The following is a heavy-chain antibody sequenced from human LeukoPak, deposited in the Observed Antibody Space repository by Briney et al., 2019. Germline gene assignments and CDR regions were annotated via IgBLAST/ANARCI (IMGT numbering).Heavy chain of an antibody. J-gene: IGHJ3*02. CDR3: ANLGDCSSTSCYIWGNAFEI. D-gene: IGHD2-2*02. CDR2: ISYDGSNK. CDR1: GFTFSSYG. Sequence: GGSLRLSCAASGFTFSSYGMHWVRQAPGKGLEWVADISYDGSNKYYAYPVKSRFTISGDNSTNTLYLQLNSLRAEDTAVYYCANLGDCSSTSCYIWGNAFEIWGQGTMVTVSS. V-gene: IGHV3-30*18.